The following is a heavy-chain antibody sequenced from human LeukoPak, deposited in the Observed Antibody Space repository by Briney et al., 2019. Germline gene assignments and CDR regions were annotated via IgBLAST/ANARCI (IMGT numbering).Heavy chain of an antibody. Sequence: PGGSLRLSCAASGFTFSSYAMSWVRQAPGKGLEWVSVIYSGGSTYYADSVKGRFTISRDNSKNTLYLQMNSLRAEDTAVYYCARGIVVVPAAIPGAFDIWGQGTMVTVSS. CDR2: IYSGGST. CDR3: ARGIVVVPAAIPGAFDI. CDR1: GFTFSSYA. V-gene: IGHV3-53*01. J-gene: IGHJ3*02. D-gene: IGHD2-2*02.